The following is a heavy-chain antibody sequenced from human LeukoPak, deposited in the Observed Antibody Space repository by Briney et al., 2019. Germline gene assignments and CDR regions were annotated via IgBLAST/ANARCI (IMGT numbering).Heavy chain of an antibody. CDR2: INYSGST. J-gene: IGHJ6*02. Sequence: MTSGTLSLTCAVSGGSISSGGYYWSWIRQHPGKGLEWIGYINYSGSTYYNPSLKSRVTISIDTSQNQFSLKLSSVTAADTAVYYCARDEAIFGAGYYYGMDVWGQGTTVTVSS. V-gene: IGHV4-31*11. D-gene: IGHD3-3*01. CDR1: GGSISSGGYY. CDR3: ARDEAIFGAGYYYGMDV.